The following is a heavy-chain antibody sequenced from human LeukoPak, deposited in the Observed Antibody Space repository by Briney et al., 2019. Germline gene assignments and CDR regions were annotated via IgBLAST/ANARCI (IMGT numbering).Heavy chain of an antibody. CDR3: SMVIKPPNYFDY. V-gene: IGHV4-38-2*02. CDR1: GHSISTGYY. D-gene: IGHD3-22*01. Sequence: SETLSLTCTVSGHSISTGYYWGWIRQPPGKGLQWIGNIYQTGSTYYNPSLKSRVTISLDTSKNQFSLKLNSVTAADTAIYYCSMVIKPPNYFDYWGQGALVTVSS. CDR2: IYQTGST. J-gene: IGHJ4*02.